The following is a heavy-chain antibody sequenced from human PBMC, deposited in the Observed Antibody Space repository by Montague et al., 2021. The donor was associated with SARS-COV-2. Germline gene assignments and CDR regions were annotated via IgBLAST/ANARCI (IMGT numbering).Heavy chain of an antibody. CDR1: GGSISSYY. D-gene: IGHD2-8*01. CDR3: ATQPCTNGVCENWFDP. J-gene: IGHJ5*02. V-gene: IGHV4-59*01. Sequence: SETLSLTCTVSGGSISSYYWSWIRQPPGKGLEWIGYIYYSGSTNYNSSLKSRVTISVDTSKNQFSLKLSSVTAADTAVYYCATQPCTNGVCENWFDPWGQGTLVTVSS. CDR2: IYYSGST.